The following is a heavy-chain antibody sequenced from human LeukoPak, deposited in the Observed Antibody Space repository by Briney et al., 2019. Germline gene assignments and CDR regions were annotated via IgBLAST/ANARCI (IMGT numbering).Heavy chain of an antibody. CDR3: AKDSEMATIRY. CDR1: GFPFSIHG. Sequence: GGSLRLSCAGSGFPFSIHGMSWVRQAPGKGLEWVSAISGSGGSTYYADSVKGRFTISRDNSKNTLYLQMNSLRAEDTAVYYCAKDSEMATIRYWGQGTLVTVSS. J-gene: IGHJ4*02. D-gene: IGHD5-24*01. V-gene: IGHV3-23*01. CDR2: ISGSGGST.